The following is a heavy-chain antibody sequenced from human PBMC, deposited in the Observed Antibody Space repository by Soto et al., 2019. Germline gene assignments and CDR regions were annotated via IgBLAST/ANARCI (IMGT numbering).Heavy chain of an antibody. CDR1: GFTFDDYT. CDR2: ISWDGDSA. V-gene: IGHV3-43*01. J-gene: IGHJ4*02. CDR3: AKGTRGNSPELDF. D-gene: IGHD1-1*01. Sequence: GGSLRLSCAASGFTFDDYTMHWVRQIPGKGLEWVSLISWDGDSAYYADSVRGRFTISRDNSKNSLFLQMNNVRAEDAALYFCAKGTRGNSPELDFWGQGTLVTVSS.